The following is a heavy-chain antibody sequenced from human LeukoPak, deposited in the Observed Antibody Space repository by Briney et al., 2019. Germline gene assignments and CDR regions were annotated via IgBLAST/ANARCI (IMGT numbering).Heavy chain of an antibody. CDR3: ARTYCSGGSCYRLYYYYGMVV. CDR1: GLTFSSYA. V-gene: IGHV3-30*04. D-gene: IGHD2-15*01. J-gene: IGHJ6*02. Sequence: GGSLRLSCAASGLTFSSYAMHWVRQAPGKGLEWVAVISYDGSNKYHADSVKGRFTISRDNSKNTLYLQMNSLRAEDTAVYYCARTYCSGGSCYRLYYYYGMVVWGQGTTVTVSS. CDR2: ISYDGSNK.